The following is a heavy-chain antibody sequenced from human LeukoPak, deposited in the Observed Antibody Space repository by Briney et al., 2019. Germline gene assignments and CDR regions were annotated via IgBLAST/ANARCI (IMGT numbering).Heavy chain of an antibody. J-gene: IGHJ2*01. CDR2: ISGSGDKT. CDR1: GFTFSSYA. CDR3: ARSAGGWHYWYFDL. D-gene: IGHD6-19*01. Sequence: GGSLRLSCAVSGFTFSSYAMSWVRQAPGKGLEWVSAISGSGDKTFYPDSVKGRFTISRDNSKNTLYLLMNSLRAEDTAVYYCARSAGGWHYWYFDLWGRGTLVTVSS. V-gene: IGHV3-23*01.